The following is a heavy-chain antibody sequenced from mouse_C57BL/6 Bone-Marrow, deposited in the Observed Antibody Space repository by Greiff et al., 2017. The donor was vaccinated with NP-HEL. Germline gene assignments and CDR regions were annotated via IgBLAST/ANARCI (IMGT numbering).Heavy chain of an antibody. V-gene: IGHV3-6*01. CDR2: ISYDGSN. D-gene: IGHD2-5*01. J-gene: IGHJ4*01. Sequence: VQLQQSGPGLVKPSQSLSLTCSVTGYSITSGYYWNWIRQFPGNKLEWMGYISYDGSNNYNPSLKNRISITRDTSKNQFFLKLNSVTTEDTATYYCARYSNYRRGYAMDYWGQGTSVTVSS. CDR1: GYSITSGYY. CDR3: ARYSNYRRGYAMDY.